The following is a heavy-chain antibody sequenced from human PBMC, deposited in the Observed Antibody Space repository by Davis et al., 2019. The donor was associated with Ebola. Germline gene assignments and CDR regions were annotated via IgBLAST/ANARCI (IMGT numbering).Heavy chain of an antibody. CDR2: IYPGDSDT. Sequence: GESLNTSCTGSGYSFTSYWLCWVRPLPGKVLEWMGIIYPGDSDTSYSPSFHGQVTISADKSISTAYLQWSSLKASDPAMDSCARQNRSRGYLAYWGQGTLVTVSS. J-gene: IGHJ4*02. CDR1: GYSFTSYW. V-gene: IGHV5-51*01. D-gene: IGHD1-26*01. CDR3: ARQNRSRGYLAY.